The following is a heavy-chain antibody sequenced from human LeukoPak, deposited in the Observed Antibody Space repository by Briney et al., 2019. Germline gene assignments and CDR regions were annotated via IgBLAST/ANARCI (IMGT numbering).Heavy chain of an antibody. CDR1: GFPFSSYS. J-gene: IGHJ4*02. V-gene: IGHV3-21*01. CDR3: ARGDYDFWSGYRNLDY. Sequence: GGSLRLSCAASGFPFSSYSMNWVRQAPGKGLEWVSSISSSSSYIYYADSVKGRFTISRDNAKNSLYLQMNSLRAEDTAVYYCARGDYDFWSGYRNLDYWGQGTLVTVSS. D-gene: IGHD3-3*01. CDR2: ISSSSSYI.